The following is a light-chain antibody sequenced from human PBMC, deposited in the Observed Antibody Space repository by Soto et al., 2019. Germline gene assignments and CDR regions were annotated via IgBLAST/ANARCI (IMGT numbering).Light chain of an antibody. CDR1: SSNIGAGYD. CDR3: QSYDSSLREV. CDR2: GNS. V-gene: IGLV1-40*01. J-gene: IGLJ2*01. Sequence: QPVLTQPPSVSGAPGQRVTISCTGSSSNIGAGYDVHWYQQLPGTAPKLLIDGNSNRPSGVPDRFSGSKSGTSASLAITGLQAEDEADYYCQSYDSSLREVFGGGTKLTVL.